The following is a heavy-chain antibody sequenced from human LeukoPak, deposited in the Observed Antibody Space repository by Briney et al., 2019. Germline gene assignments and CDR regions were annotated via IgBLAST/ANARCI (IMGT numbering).Heavy chain of an antibody. CDR2: ISSSSSYI. J-gene: IGHJ3*02. CDR3: ARDRELRDAFDI. CDR1: GFTFSSYS. Sequence: PGGSLRLSCAASGFTFSSYSMNWVRQAPGKGLEWVSSISSSSSYIYYADSVKGRFTISRDNAKNSLYLQMNSLRAEDTAVYYCARDRELRDAFDIWGQGTMVTVSS. V-gene: IGHV3-21*01. D-gene: IGHD1-26*01.